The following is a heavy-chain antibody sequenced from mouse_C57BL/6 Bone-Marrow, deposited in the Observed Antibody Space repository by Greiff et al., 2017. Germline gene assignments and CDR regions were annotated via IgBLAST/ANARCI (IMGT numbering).Heavy chain of an antibody. CDR3: TRDLDYSNYGWFAY. J-gene: IGHJ3*01. CDR1: GFTFSSYA. Sequence: EVMLVESGEGLVKPGGSLKLSCAASGFTFSSYAMSWVRQTPEKRLEWVAYISSGGDYIYYADTVKGRFTISRDNARNTLYLQMSSLKSEDTAMYYCTRDLDYSNYGWFAYWGQGTLVTVSA. D-gene: IGHD2-5*01. V-gene: IGHV5-9-1*02. CDR2: ISSGGDYI.